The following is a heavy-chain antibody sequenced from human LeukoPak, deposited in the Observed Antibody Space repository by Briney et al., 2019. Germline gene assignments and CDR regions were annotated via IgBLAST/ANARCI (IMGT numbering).Heavy chain of an antibody. J-gene: IGHJ4*02. Sequence: ASVKVSCKVSGYTLTELSMHWVRQAPGKGLEWMGGFDPEDGETIYAQKFQGRVTVTEDTSTDTAYMELSSLRSEDTAVYYCATALVVGATAPHYYFDYWGQGTLVTVSS. CDR3: ATALVVGATAPHYYFDY. CDR1: GYTLTELS. CDR2: FDPEDGET. D-gene: IGHD1-26*01. V-gene: IGHV1-24*01.